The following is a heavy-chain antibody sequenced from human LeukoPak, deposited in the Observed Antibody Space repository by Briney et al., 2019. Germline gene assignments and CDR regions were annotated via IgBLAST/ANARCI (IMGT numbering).Heavy chain of an antibody. D-gene: IGHD6-13*01. CDR2: IKEDGSET. CDR3: ARVGYTSSWYSSPPFDY. V-gene: IGHV3-7*01. J-gene: IGHJ4*02. Sequence: GGSLRLSCAGSEFSFSSHWMSWVRQAPGKGLEWVANIKEDGSETFYVESVKGRFTVSRDNAKRSLYLQMSSLRAEDTAVYYCARVGYTSSWYSSPPFDYWGQGTLVTVSS. CDR1: EFSFSSHW.